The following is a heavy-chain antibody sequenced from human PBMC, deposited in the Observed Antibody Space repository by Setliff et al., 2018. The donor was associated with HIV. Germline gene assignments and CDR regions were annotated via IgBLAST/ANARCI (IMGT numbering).Heavy chain of an antibody. CDR3: ATQTGFYNSHWYDY. CDR1: GFTFSRYW. D-gene: IGHD6-13*01. Sequence: PGGSLRLSCAASGFTFSRYWMSWVRQAPGRGLEWVANIKQDGSDMHYIESVKGRFTIFRDNAKNSVFLQMNSLRAEDTGVCYCATQTGFYNSHWYDYWGQGTMVTVSS. CDR2: IKQDGSDM. J-gene: IGHJ4*02. V-gene: IGHV3-7*01.